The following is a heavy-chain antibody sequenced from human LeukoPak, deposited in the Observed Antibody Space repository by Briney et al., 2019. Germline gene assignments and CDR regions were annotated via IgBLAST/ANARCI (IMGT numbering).Heavy chain of an antibody. CDR2: ISYDGRYE. Sequence: GRSLSLSCAASGFSFSSYPLHWVRQAPGKGPEWVAVISYDGRYEYYAESVKGRVIISRDNSKNTLYLQMSSLRAEDTAVYYCAKGTAAGTRGTSFDCWGQGALVTVSS. CDR1: GFSFSSYP. V-gene: IGHV3-30*15. D-gene: IGHD6-13*01. J-gene: IGHJ4*02. CDR3: AKGTAAGTRGTSFDC.